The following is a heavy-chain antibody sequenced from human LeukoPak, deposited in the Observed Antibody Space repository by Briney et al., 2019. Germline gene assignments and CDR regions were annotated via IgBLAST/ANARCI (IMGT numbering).Heavy chain of an antibody. CDR1: GFTFSSYA. CDR3: ARRVQYYFDY. Sequence: GRSLRLSCAASGFTFSSYAIHWVRQAPCKGLEWVAVIWYDGSDKHYADSVQGRFTISRDNSKNSLYLQMNSLRAEDTALYYCARRVQYYFDYWGQGTLVTVSS. J-gene: IGHJ4*02. CDR2: IWYDGSDK. V-gene: IGHV3-33*08.